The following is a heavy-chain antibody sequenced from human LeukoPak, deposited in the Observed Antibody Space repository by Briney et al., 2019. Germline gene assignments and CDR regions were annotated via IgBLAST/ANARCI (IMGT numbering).Heavy chain of an antibody. Sequence: LETLSLTCTVSGGSISSYYWSWIRQPAGKGLEWIGRIYTSGSTNYNPSLKSRVTMSVDTSKNQFSLKLSSVTAADTAVYYCASVPRYCSGGSCYSGNYFDYWGQGTLVTVSS. V-gene: IGHV4-4*07. CDR3: ASVPRYCSGGSCYSGNYFDY. D-gene: IGHD2-15*01. J-gene: IGHJ4*02. CDR1: GGSISSYY. CDR2: IYTSGST.